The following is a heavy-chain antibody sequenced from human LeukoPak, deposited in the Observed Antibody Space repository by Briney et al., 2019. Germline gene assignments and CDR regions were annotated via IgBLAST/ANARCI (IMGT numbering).Heavy chain of an antibody. V-gene: IGHV4-39*01. Sequence: PSETLSLTCTVSGGSISSSSYYWGWIRQPPGKGLEWIGSIYYSGSTYYNPSLKSRVTISVDTSKNQFSLKLSSVTAADTAVYYCARVGRGGFDPWGQGTLVTVSS. CDR2: IYYSGST. CDR3: ARVGRGGFDP. D-gene: IGHD1-26*01. J-gene: IGHJ5*02. CDR1: GGSISSSSYY.